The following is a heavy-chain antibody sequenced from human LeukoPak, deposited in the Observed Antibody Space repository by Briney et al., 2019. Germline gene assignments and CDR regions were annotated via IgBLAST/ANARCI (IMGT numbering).Heavy chain of an antibody. V-gene: IGHV3-48*04. CDR3: AGSVRTSWAFDF. Sequence: GGSLRLSCAASGFTFSSYSMNWVRQAPGKGLEWVSYISSSSSTIYYADSVKGRFTISRDNAKKSVYLQMNSLRAEDTAVYYCAGSVRTSWAFDFWGQGTMVTVSS. D-gene: IGHD2-2*01. J-gene: IGHJ3*01. CDR1: GFTFSSYS. CDR2: ISSSSSTI.